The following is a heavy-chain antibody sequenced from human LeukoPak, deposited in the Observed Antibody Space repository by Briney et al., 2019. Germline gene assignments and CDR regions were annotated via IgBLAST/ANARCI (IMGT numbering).Heavy chain of an antibody. J-gene: IGHJ4*02. V-gene: IGHV4-39*01. Sequence: SETLSLICTVSGGSISSSSYYWGWIRQPPGKGLEWIGSIYYSGSTYYNPSLKSRVTISVDTSKNQFSLKLSSVTAADTAVYYCARRPVYDPFDYWGQGTLVTVSS. CDR3: ARRPVYDPFDY. CDR2: IYYSGST. CDR1: GGSISSSSYY. D-gene: IGHD5/OR15-5a*01.